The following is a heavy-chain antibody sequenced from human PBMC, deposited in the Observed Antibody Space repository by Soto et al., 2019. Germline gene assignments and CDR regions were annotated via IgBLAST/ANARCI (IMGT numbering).Heavy chain of an antibody. CDR2: IYYSGST. CDR3: ARVIMITFGGVIVSGSWFDP. Sequence: SETLSLTCTVSGGSISSGDYYWSWIRQPPGKGLEWIGYIYYSGSTYYNPSLKSRVTISVDTSKNQFSLKLSSVTAADTAVYYCARVIMITFGGVIVSGSWFDPSGQG. J-gene: IGHJ5*02. CDR1: GGSISSGDYY. D-gene: IGHD3-16*02. V-gene: IGHV4-30-4*01.